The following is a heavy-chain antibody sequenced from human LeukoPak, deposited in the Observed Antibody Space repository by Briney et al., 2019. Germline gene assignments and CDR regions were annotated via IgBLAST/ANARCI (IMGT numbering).Heavy chain of an antibody. J-gene: IGHJ4*02. Sequence: PGGSLRLSCAASGFTFSNYEINWVRQAPGKGPEWISYISVTGLTISYSDSVKGRFTISRDNAKNSLYLQMNSLRAEDTALYYCAISRTIYFDYWGQGALVTVSS. CDR1: GFTFSNYE. CDR2: ISVTGLTI. CDR3: AISRTIYFDY. V-gene: IGHV3-48*03. D-gene: IGHD3-3*01.